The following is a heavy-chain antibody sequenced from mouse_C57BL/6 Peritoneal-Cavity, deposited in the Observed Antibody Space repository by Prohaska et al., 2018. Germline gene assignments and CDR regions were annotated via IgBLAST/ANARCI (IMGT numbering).Heavy chain of an antibody. D-gene: IGHD1-2*01. J-gene: IGHJ4*01. Sequence: EYMGYISYSGSTYYNPSLKSRISITRDTSKNQYYLQLNSVTTEDTATYYCARYGYRGAMDYWGQGTSVTVSS. V-gene: IGHV3-8*01. CDR3: ARYGYRGAMDY. CDR2: ISYSGST.